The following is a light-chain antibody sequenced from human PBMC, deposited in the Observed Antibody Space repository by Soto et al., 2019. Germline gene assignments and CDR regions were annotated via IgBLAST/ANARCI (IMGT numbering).Light chain of an antibody. J-gene: IGLJ3*02. CDR1: SSDVGSFDL. V-gene: IGLV2-23*01. CDR2: DDS. CDR3: SSYAGSNTWV. Sequence: QSVLTQPASVSGSPGQSITISCTGTSSDVGSFDLVSWHQQHPGKVPKLMIYDDSERPSGVSTRFSGSTSGNTASLTISGLQAEDEADYYCSSYAGSNTWVFGGGTKVTVL.